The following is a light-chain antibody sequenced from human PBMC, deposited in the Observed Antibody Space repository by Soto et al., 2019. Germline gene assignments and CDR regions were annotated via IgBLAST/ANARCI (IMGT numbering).Light chain of an antibody. CDR1: TNDVGGYNY. J-gene: IGLJ1*01. CDR2: EVS. Sequence: QSVLTKPASVSGSPGQSITISCTGTTNDVGGYNYVSWYQQHPGKAPKLLIFEVSSRPSGVSNRFSGSKSGNTASLTISALQAEDEADHFCNSYTSSTSRPYVFGTGTKVTVL. V-gene: IGLV2-14*01. CDR3: NSYTSSTSRPYV.